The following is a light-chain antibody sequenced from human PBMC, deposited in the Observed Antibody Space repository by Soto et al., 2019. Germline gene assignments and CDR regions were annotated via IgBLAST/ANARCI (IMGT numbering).Light chain of an antibody. V-gene: IGLV2-14*01. J-gene: IGLJ3*02. CDR2: EVS. CDR3: SSYSSSGTRV. CDR1: SSDVGAYNY. Sequence: QSALTQPASVSGSPGQSITICCTGTSSDVGAYNYVSWYQQFPGKAPKLMISEVSNRPSGVSSRFSGSRSGNTASLTISGLQAEDEAAYYSSSYSSSGTRVFGGGTKLTVL.